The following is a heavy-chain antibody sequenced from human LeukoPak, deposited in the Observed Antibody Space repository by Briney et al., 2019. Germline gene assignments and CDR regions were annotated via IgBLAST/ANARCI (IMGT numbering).Heavy chain of an antibody. CDR2: ISSSSSYI. V-gene: IGHV3-21*01. Sequence: GGSLRLSCAASGFTFSSYSMNWVRQAPGKGLEWVSSISSSSSYIYYADSVKGRFTISRDNAKNSLYLQMNSLRAEDTAVYYCARDFSTSCYECWFDPWGQGTLVTVSS. J-gene: IGHJ5*02. CDR3: ARDFSTSCYECWFDP. D-gene: IGHD2-2*01. CDR1: GFTFSSYS.